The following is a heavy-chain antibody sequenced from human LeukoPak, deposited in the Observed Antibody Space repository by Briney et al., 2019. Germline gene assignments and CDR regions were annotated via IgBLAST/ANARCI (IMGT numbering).Heavy chain of an antibody. CDR3: ARGRSRTQRWPPKLYYYYGMDV. D-gene: IGHD5-24*01. Sequence: ASVKVSCKASGYTFTSYAMNWVRQAPGQGLEWMGWINTNTGNPTYAQGSTGRFVFSLDTSVSTAYLQISSLKAEDTAVYYCARGRSRTQRWPPKLYYYYGMDVWGQGTTVTVSS. CDR2: INTNTGNP. V-gene: IGHV7-4-1*02. CDR1: GYTFTSYA. J-gene: IGHJ6*02.